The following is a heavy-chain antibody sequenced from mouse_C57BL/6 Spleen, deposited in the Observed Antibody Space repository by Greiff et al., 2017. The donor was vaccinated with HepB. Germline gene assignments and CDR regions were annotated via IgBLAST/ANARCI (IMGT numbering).Heavy chain of an antibody. CDR3: ARDYYGRPMDY. CDR2: IYPGSGNT. D-gene: IGHD1-1*01. V-gene: IGHV1-76*01. CDR1: GYTFTDYY. J-gene: IGHJ4*01. Sequence: QVHVKQSGAELVRPGASVKLSCKASGYTFTDYYINWVKQRPGQGLEWIARIYPGSGNTYYNEKFKGKATLTAEKSSSTAYMQLSSLTSEDSAVYFCARDYYGRPMDYWGQGTSVTVSS.